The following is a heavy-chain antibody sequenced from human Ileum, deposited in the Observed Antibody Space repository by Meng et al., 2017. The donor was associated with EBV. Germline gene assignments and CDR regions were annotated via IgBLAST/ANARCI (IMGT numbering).Heavy chain of an antibody. CDR3: ARDGGFSVGATKYDY. CDR2: INPGSGNT. CDR1: GYTFTGYA. D-gene: IGHD1-26*01. Sequence: VQLVQSGAEGKMPGASIKLSCKASGYTFTGYAIHWVRQAPGQRLEWMGWINPGSGNTKYSQKFQGRVTITRDTSATTVYMDLSSLRSEDTAVFYCARDGGFSVGATKYDYWGQGALVTVSS. J-gene: IGHJ4*02. V-gene: IGHV1-3*01.